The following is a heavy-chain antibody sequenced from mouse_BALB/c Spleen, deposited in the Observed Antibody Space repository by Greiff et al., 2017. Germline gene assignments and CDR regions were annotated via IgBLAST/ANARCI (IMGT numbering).Heavy chain of an antibody. D-gene: IGHD1-1*01. V-gene: IGHV1S130*01. CDR1: GYTFTSSW. J-gene: IGHJ4*01. CDR2: IHPNSGNT. CDR3: AYGSSYAMDY. Sequence: VQLQQSGSVLVRPGASVKLSCKASGYTFTSSWMHWAKQRPGQGLEWIGEIHPNSGNTNYNEKFKGKATLTVDTSSSTAYVDLSSLTSEDSAVYYCAYGSSYAMDYWGQGTSVTVSS.